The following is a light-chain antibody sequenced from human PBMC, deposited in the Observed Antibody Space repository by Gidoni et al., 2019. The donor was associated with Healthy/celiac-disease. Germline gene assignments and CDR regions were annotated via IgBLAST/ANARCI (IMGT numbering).Light chain of an antibody. J-gene: IGKJ1*01. CDR2: GAS. CDR1: KFCSST. Sequence: IVIPQSRATLSVSPGERATLSCRASKFCSSTLAWYQQKPGQAPRLLIYGASTRATGIPARFSGSGSGTEFTLTISSLQSEDFAVYYCQQYNNWPPLTFGQGTKVEIK. CDR3: QQYNNWPPLT. V-gene: IGKV3-15*01.